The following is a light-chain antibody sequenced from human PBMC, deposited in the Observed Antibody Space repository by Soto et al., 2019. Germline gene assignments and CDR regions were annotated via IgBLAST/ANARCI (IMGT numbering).Light chain of an antibody. CDR1: QSVSSNY. Sequence: EIVLTQSPGTLSLSPGERATLSCRTSQSVSSNYLAWYQQKPGQAPRLLIYGASSRATGIPDRFSGSGSGTDFTLTVSRLEPEDFAVYYCQQYGSSPRTFGQGTNLE. J-gene: IGKJ2*01. CDR2: GAS. V-gene: IGKV3-20*01. CDR3: QQYGSSPRT.